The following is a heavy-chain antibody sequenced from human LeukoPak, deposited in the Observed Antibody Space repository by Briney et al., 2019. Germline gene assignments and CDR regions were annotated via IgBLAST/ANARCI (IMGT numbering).Heavy chain of an antibody. CDR3: AREPINYQDY. V-gene: IGHV4-61*02. CDR1: GGSISSGTYY. D-gene: IGHD1-7*01. CDR2: VYSSGRT. Sequence: SQTLSLTCTVSGGSISSGTYYWNWIRQPAGKGLEWIGRVYSSGRTNYNPSLKSRGTISVDTSKNQFSLELSSVTAADTAVYYCAREPINYQDYWGQGTLVTVSS. J-gene: IGHJ4*02.